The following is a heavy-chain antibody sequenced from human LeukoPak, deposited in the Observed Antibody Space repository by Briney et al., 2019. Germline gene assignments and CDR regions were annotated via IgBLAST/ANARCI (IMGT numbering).Heavy chain of an antibody. J-gene: IGHJ4*02. CDR1: GFTFSDYY. Sequence: GGSLRLSCEASGFTFSDYYMSWIRQAPGKGLECVSYISSSSSYTNYADSVKGRFTISRDNAKNSLYLQMNSLRAEDTAVYYCARVNGGYCSSTSCHGIYFDSWGQGTLVTVSS. V-gene: IGHV3-11*05. D-gene: IGHD2-2*01. CDR3: ARVNGGYCSSTSCHGIYFDS. CDR2: ISSSSSYT.